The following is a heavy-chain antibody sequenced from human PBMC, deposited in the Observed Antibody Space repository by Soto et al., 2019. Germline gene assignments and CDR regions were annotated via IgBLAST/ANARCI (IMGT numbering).Heavy chain of an antibody. CDR3: ARDQRRFNPTKVYYYYGMDV. CDR2: IWYDGSNK. J-gene: IGHJ6*04. CDR1: GFTFSSYG. Sequence: GGSLRLSCAASGFTFSSYGMHWVRQAPGKGLEWVAVIWYDGSNKYYADSVKGRFTISRDNSKNTLYLQMNSLRAEDTAVYYCARDQRRFNPTKVYYYYGMDVWGKGTTVTVSS. V-gene: IGHV3-33*01.